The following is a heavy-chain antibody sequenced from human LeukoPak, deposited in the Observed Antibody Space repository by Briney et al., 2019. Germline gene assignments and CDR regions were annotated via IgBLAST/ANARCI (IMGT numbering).Heavy chain of an antibody. CDR3: AREGTSSGWFPFDY. CDR1: GFTFDDYA. V-gene: IGHV3-53*01. J-gene: IGHJ4*02. CDR2: IYSGGST. Sequence: GSLRLSCAASGFTFDDYAMHWVRQAPGKGLEWVSVIYSGGSTYYADSVKGRFTISRDNSKNTLYLQMNSLRAEDTAVYYCAREGTSSGWFPFDYWGQGTLVTVSS. D-gene: IGHD6-19*01.